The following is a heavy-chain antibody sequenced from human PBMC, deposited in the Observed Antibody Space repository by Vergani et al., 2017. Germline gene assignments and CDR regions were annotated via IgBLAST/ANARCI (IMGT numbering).Heavy chain of an antibody. CDR1: GFTFSSYW. D-gene: IGHD3-9*01. CDR3: ARGYDILTGYPYYSDGMDV. V-gene: IGHV3-7*01. CDR2: IKQDGSEK. Sequence: EVQLVESGGGLVQPGGSLRLSCAASGFTFSSYWMSWVRQAPGTGLEWVANIKQDGSEKYYVDSVKGRFTISRDNAKNSLYLQMNSLRAEDTAVYYCARGYDILTGYPYYSDGMDVWGQGTTVTVSS. J-gene: IGHJ6*02.